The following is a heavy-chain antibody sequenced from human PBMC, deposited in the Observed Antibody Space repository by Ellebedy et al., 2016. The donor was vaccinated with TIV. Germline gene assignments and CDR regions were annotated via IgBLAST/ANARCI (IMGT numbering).Heavy chain of an antibody. CDR1: GYNFANYW. D-gene: IGHD3-16*01. J-gene: IGHJ2*01. CDR2: IYPDDSET. CDR3: SRGDSFAL. V-gene: IGHV5-51*01. Sequence: GGSLRLXCKGDGYNFANYWIAWVRQRPGKGLEWMGIIYPDDSETRYSPSFQGQVVMSADKSISTAYLQWTRLEETDTAVYYCSRGDSFALWGRGTRVFVSS.